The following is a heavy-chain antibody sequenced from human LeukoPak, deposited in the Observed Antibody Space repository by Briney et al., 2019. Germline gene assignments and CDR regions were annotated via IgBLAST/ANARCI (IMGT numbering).Heavy chain of an antibody. CDR1: GYTFTGYY. D-gene: IGHD3-9*01. CDR3: ARDLDILTGYFEFEP. CDR2: INPNSGGT. Sequence: ASVKISCKASGYTFTGYYMHCVRQAPGQGLEWMGRINPNSGGTNYAQKFQGRVTMTRDTSISTAYMELSRLRSDDTAVYYCARDLDILTGYFEFEPWGQGTLVTVSS. J-gene: IGHJ5*02. V-gene: IGHV1-2*06.